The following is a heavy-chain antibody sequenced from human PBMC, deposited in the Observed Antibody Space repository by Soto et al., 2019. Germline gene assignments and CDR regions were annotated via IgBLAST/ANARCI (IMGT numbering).Heavy chain of an antibody. J-gene: IGHJ2*01. Sequence: QVQLVQSGAEVKKPGSSVKVSCKASGGTFGSYAISWVRQAPGQGLEWMGGIIPIFGTANYAQKFQGRVTITADESTSTAYVELSSLRSEDTAVYYCARGPPGSSSWYWYFDLWGRGTLVSVSS. CDR2: IIPIFGTA. CDR1: GGTFGSYA. D-gene: IGHD6-13*01. V-gene: IGHV1-69*01. CDR3: ARGPPGSSSWYWYFDL.